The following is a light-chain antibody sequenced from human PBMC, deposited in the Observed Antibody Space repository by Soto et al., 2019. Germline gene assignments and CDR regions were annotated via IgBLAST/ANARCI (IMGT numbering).Light chain of an antibody. CDR1: QSVSSY. J-gene: IGKJ1*01. CDR2: DAS. CDR3: QQRSNWPPWT. V-gene: IGKV3-11*01. Sequence: EIVLTQSPATLSLSPGERATLSCRASQSVSSYLAWYQQKPGQAPRLLIYDASNRATGIPARFSGSGSGTDCPLTIRSLEPEDFAVYYCQQRSNWPPWTFGQGTKVEIK.